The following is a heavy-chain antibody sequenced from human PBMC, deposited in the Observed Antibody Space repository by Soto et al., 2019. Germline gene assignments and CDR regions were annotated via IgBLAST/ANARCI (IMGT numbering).Heavy chain of an antibody. D-gene: IGHD3-3*01. CDR2: ISAYNGNT. CDR1: GYTFTSYG. J-gene: IGHJ5*02. V-gene: IGHV1-18*01. CDR3: ARVFDFWSGSYNWFDP. Sequence: EASVKVSCKASGYTFTSYGISWVRQAPGQGLEWMGWISAYNGNTNYAQKLQGRVTMTTDTSTSTAYMELRSLRSDDTAVYYCARVFDFWSGSYNWFDPWGQGTLVTVS.